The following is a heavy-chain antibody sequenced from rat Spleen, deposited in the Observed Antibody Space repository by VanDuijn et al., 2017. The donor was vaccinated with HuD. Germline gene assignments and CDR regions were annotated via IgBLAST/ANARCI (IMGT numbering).Heavy chain of an antibody. J-gene: IGHJ2*01. V-gene: IGHV2-15*01. CDR2: IWSGGGI. CDR3: ARHDYSGDVDFEY. CDR1: GFSLTTYT. Sequence: QVQLKESGPGLVQPSQTLSLTCTVSGFSLTTYTVTWVRQPPGKGLEWIAAIWSGGGINYNSAVQTRRSISRDTSKSQVLLKMNSLQPEDTGTYYCARHDYSGDVDFEYWGQGVRVTVSS. D-gene: IGHD1-1*01.